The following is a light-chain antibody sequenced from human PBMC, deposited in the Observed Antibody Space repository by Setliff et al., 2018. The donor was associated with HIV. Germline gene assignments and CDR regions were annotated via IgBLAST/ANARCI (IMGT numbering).Light chain of an antibody. CDR2: GAS. V-gene: IGKV3-20*01. Sequence: EIVLTQSPGTLSLSPGERATLSCRASQSGRSIRQLAWYQQKPGQAPRLLIYGASRRATGIPDRFSGSGSGTDYTLTITRLEAEDFAVYYCQHYGDSPTFGQGTKVDIK. CDR1: QSGRSIRQ. J-gene: IGKJ1*01. CDR3: QHYGDSPT.